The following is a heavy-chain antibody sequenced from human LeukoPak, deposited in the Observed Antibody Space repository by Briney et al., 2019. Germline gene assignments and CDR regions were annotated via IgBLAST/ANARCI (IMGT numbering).Heavy chain of an antibody. V-gene: IGHV3-48*03. D-gene: IGHD3-22*01. CDR1: GFTFSSYE. CDR2: ISSSGSTI. Sequence: PGGSLRLSCAASGFTFSSYEMKWVRQAPGKGLEWVSYISSSGSTIYYADSVKGRFIISRDNAKNSLYLQMNSLRAEDTAVYYCARVRYYYDSSGLDYWGQGTLVTVSS. J-gene: IGHJ4*02. CDR3: ARVRYYYDSSGLDY.